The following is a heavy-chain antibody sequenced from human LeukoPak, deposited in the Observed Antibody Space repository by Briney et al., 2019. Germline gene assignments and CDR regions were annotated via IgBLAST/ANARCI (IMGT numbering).Heavy chain of an antibody. CDR2: MNPNSGNT. V-gene: IGHV1-8*02. J-gene: IGHJ3*02. CDR1: GYTFTSYD. CDR3: ASQTSTVTARGAFDI. D-gene: IGHD4-17*01. Sequence: ASVKVSCKASGYTFTSYDINWVRQATGQGLEWMGWMNPNSGNTGYAQKFQGRVTMNRDTSISTAYMELSRLRSDDTAVYYCASQTSTVTARGAFDIWGQGTMVTVSS.